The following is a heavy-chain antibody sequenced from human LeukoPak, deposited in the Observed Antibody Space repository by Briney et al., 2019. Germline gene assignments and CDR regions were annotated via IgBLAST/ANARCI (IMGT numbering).Heavy chain of an antibody. CDR2: ISSSSTTI. CDR1: GFAFSSYV. CDR3: VRDIPIDY. Sequence: GGSLRLSCAASGFAFSSYVMNWVRQAPGKGLEWVSYISSSSTTIYYADSVKGRFTISRDNAKNSLYLQMNSLRAEDTAVYYCVRDIPIDYWGQGTLVTVSS. J-gene: IGHJ4*02. V-gene: IGHV3-48*01.